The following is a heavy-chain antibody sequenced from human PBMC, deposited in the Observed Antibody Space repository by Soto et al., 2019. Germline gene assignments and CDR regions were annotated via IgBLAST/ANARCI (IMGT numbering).Heavy chain of an antibody. CDR3: ARHLEYSGYDYVVDYYYGMDV. CDR2: INPSGGST. Sequence: ASVKVSCKASGYTFTSYYMHWVRQAPGQGLEWMGIINPSGGSTSYAQKFQGRVTMTRDTSTSTVYMELSSLRSEDTAVYYCARHLEYSGYDYVVDYYYGMDVWGQGTTVTVSS. J-gene: IGHJ6*02. D-gene: IGHD5-12*01. V-gene: IGHV1-46*01. CDR1: GYTFTSYY.